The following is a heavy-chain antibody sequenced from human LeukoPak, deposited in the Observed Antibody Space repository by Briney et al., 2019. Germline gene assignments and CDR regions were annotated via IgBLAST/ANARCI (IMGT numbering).Heavy chain of an antibody. V-gene: IGHV4-4*07. CDR1: GDSISRYY. J-gene: IGHJ5*02. Sequence: PSETLSLTCTVSGDSISRYYWSWIRQPAGKGLEWIGRIYNGGIITYIPSLKSRVTMSIDTSNNQFSLRLSFVTAADTAVYYCSRDSGTTVEVKFDPWGQGTLVTVSS. CDR3: SRDSGTTVEVKFDP. D-gene: IGHD4-23*01. CDR2: IYNGGII.